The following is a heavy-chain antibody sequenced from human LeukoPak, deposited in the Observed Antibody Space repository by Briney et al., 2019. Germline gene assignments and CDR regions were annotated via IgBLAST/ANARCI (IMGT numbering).Heavy chain of an antibody. CDR3: ARDRGIGYGPSDLDS. CDR2: VYHSGTS. Sequence: SETLSLTCTVSGDSMTSDYWTWIRRPPGKGLEWLGYVYHSGTSFYNPALKSRLTISIDTSKKQFSLNVISVTTADTALYFCARDRGIGYGPSDLDSWGPGVLVTVSS. V-gene: IGHV4-59*01. J-gene: IGHJ4*02. CDR1: GDSMTSDY. D-gene: IGHD3-10*01.